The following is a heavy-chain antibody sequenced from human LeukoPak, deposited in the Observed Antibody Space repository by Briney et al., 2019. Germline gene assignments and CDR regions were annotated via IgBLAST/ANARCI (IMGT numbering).Heavy chain of an antibody. V-gene: IGHV4-59*08. CDR1: GGSISSYY. Sequence: SETLSLTCTVSGGSISSYYWTWIRQPPGKGLQLIGYIYYSGSTEYNPSLKSRVTISIDPSNKQFSLNLSSVTAADTAVYYCARRCSGPTCYTDAYDIWGQGTMVTVSS. J-gene: IGHJ3*02. D-gene: IGHD2-2*02. CDR2: IYYSGST. CDR3: ARRCSGPTCYTDAYDI.